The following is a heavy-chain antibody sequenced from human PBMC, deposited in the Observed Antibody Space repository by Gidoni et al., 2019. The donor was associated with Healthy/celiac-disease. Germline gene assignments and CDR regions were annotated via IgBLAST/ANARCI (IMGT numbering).Heavy chain of an antibody. CDR3: ASYCGGDCYSARAHYYYYGMDV. D-gene: IGHD2-21*01. Sequence: QVQLVQSGAEVKKPGSSVKVSCKASGGTFSSYAISWVRQAPGQGLEWMGGIIPIFGTANYAQKFQGRVTITADESTSTAYMELSSLRSEDTAVYYCASYCGGDCYSARAHYYYYGMDVWGQGTTVTVSS. CDR1: GGTFSSYA. CDR2: IIPIFGTA. V-gene: IGHV1-69*01. J-gene: IGHJ6*02.